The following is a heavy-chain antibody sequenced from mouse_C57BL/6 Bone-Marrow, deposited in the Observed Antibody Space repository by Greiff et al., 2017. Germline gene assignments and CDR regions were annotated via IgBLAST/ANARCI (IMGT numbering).Heavy chain of an antibody. J-gene: IGHJ2*01. CDR3: ARGDYYYGSPYYLDY. CDR1: GYTFTSYW. V-gene: IGHV1-64*01. CDR2: IHPNSGST. Sequence: VQLQQPGAELVKPGASVKLSCKASGYTFTSYWMHWVKQRPGQGLEWIGMIHPNSGSTNYNEKFKSKATLTVDKSSSTAYMQLSSLTSEDSAVYYCARGDYYYGSPYYLDYWGQGTTLTVSS. D-gene: IGHD1-1*01.